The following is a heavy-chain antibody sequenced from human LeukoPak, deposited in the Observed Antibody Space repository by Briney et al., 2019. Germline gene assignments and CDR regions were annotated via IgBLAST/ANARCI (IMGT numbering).Heavy chain of an antibody. D-gene: IGHD3-9*01. J-gene: IGHJ4*02. V-gene: IGHV1-8*01. CDR3: ARATQYYDILTGYYREEGKFDY. Sequence: XSVKVSCKVSGYTLTELSMHWVRQATGQGLEWMGWMNPNSGNTGYAQKFQGRVTMTRNTSISTAYMELSSLRSEDTAVYYCARATQYYDILTGYYREEGKFDYWGQGTLVTVSS. CDR1: GYTLTELS. CDR2: MNPNSGNT.